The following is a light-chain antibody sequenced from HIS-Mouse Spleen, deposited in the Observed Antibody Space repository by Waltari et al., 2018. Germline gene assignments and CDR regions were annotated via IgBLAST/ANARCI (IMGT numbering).Light chain of an antibody. CDR3: QQYYSTP. CDR1: QSVLYSSNNKNS. CDR2: WAS. V-gene: IGKV4-1*01. Sequence: DIVMTQSPDSLAVSLGERATINCKSSQSVLYSSNNKNSFAWYQQKPGQPPKLLIYWASTRESGVPDRFSGSGSGTDFTLTISSLQAEDVAVYYCQQYYSTPFGPGTKVDIK. J-gene: IGKJ3*01.